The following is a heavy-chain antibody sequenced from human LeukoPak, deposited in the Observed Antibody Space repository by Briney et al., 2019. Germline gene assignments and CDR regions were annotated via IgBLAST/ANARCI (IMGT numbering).Heavy chain of an antibody. Sequence: SETLSLTCTVSGNSISSGDNYWSWIRQPAGKGLEWIGRIYTSGSTYYNPSLKSRVTISVDTSKNQFSLNLSSVTAADTAMYYCARAVGTSRNFFDYWGQGTLVTVSS. D-gene: IGHD4-23*01. CDR3: ARAVGTSRNFFDY. J-gene: IGHJ4*02. CDR2: IYTSGST. CDR1: GNSISSGDNY. V-gene: IGHV4-61*02.